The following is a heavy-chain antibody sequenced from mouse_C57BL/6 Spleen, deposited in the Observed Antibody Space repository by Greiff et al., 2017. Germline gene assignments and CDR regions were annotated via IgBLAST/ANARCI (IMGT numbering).Heavy chain of an antibody. Sequence: EVQLLQSGAELVKPGASVKLSCTASGFNINDYSMPWVKQTTEQGLEWIGRIDPEDGDTNYAPKFQGKATITADTSSNTAYLQLSSRTSEDTAVYYCARSDYGSSHRYFDVWGTGTTVTVSS. J-gene: IGHJ1*03. CDR1: GFNINDYS. CDR3: ARSDYGSSHRYFDV. D-gene: IGHD1-1*01. CDR2: IDPEDGDT. V-gene: IGHV14-2*01.